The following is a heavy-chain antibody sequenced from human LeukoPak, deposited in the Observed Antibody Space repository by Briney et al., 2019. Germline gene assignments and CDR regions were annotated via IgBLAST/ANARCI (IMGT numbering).Heavy chain of an antibody. CDR3: ARVVSTSED. CDR2: ISWNSGSI. CDR1: GFTFDDYA. Sequence: GGSLRLSCAASGFTFDDYAMHWVRQAPGKGLEWVSGISWNSGSIGYADSVKGRFMISRDNAKNTLYLQMNSLRAEDTAVYYCARVVSTSEDWGQGTLVTVSS. V-gene: IGHV3-9*01. D-gene: IGHD6-13*01. J-gene: IGHJ4*02.